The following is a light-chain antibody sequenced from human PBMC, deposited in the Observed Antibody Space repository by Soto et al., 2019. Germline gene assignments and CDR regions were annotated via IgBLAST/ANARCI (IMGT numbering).Light chain of an antibody. CDR2: GVS. CDR1: QGIRSY. CDR3: QQYNSYPRT. J-gene: IGKJ4*01. V-gene: IGKV1-9*01. Sequence: DIQLTQSPSFLSASVGDRVTITCRASQGIRSYLAWYQQKPGKAPKLLIYGVSSLQSGVPSRFSGGESGTEFTLTISSLQPEDFATYYCQQYNSYPRTFGGGTKVEIK.